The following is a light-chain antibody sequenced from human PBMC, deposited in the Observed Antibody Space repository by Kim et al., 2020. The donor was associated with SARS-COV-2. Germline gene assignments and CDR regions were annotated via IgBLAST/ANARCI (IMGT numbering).Light chain of an antibody. CDR2: QDR. V-gene: IGLV3-1*01. J-gene: IGLJ1*01. CDR1: DLGNKY. Sequence: VSPGQTPSISCSGSDLGNKYAFWFQQKPGQSPILVIYQDRNRPSGIPERFSDSNSGNTATLTISGTQAMDEADYYCQAWDGTTAVFGTGTKVTVL. CDR3: QAWDGTTAV.